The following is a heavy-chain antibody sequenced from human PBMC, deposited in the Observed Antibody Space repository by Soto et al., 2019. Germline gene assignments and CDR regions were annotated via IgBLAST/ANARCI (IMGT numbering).Heavy chain of an antibody. J-gene: IGHJ6*02. CDR1: GFSFYFYG. D-gene: IGHD6-13*01. CDR2: ISYEGSST. V-gene: IGHV3-30*18. CDR3: AKDVAAAVYDSYNHGLDV. Sequence: QVHLVQSGGGVVQPGRSLRLSCAASGFSFYFYGMHWVRQAPGKGLEWVAFISYEGSSTVYADSVKGRFTISRDNSKNTVYLEMNRLRAQDTALYYCAKDVAAAVYDSYNHGLDVWGQGTKVTVSS.